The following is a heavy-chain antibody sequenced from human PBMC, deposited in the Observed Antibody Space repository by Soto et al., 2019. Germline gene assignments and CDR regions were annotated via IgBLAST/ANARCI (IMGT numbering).Heavy chain of an antibody. J-gene: IGHJ4*02. Sequence: ASVKVSCKASGNTFTGYYIHWVRQAPGQGLEWTGWINPNNDGTTYAEKFQGRVTMTRDTSTSTAYMELSRLRSDDTAVYYCARDLGGSRDSWGQGTLVTVSS. V-gene: IGHV1-2*02. CDR3: ARDLGGSRDS. CDR1: GNTFTGYY. D-gene: IGHD1-26*01. CDR2: INPNNDGT.